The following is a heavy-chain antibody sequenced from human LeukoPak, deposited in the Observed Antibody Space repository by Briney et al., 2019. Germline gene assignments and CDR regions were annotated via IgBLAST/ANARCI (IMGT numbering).Heavy chain of an antibody. Sequence: SETLSLTCTVSGGSISSYYWSWIRQPPAKGLEWIGYIYYSGSTNYNPSLKSRVTISVDTSKNQFSLKLSSVTAADTAVYYCARGAGYSSGWYDFDYWGQGTLVTVSS. CDR1: GGSISSYY. J-gene: IGHJ4*02. D-gene: IGHD6-19*01. V-gene: IGHV4-59*01. CDR2: IYYSGST. CDR3: ARGAGYSSGWYDFDY.